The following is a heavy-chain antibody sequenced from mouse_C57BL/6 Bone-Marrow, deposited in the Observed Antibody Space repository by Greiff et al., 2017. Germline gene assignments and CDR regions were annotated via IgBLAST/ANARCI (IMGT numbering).Heavy chain of an antibody. CDR1: GYTFTSYW. CDR2: IDPNSGGT. CDR3: ARYGIYDGYYEDYFDY. V-gene: IGHV1-72*01. Sequence: QVQLKQPGAELVKPGASVKLSCKASGYTFTSYWMHWVKQRPGRGLEWIGRIDPNSGGTKYNEKFKSKATLTVDKPSSTAYMQLSSLTSEDSAVYYCARYGIYDGYYEDYFDYWGQGTTLTVSS. D-gene: IGHD2-3*01. J-gene: IGHJ2*01.